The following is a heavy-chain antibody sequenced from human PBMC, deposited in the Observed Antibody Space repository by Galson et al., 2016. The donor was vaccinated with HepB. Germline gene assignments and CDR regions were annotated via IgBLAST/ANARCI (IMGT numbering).Heavy chain of an antibody. CDR1: GYSFTRNW. J-gene: IGHJ4*02. D-gene: IGHD3-10*01. CDR2: IYPGDSDP. Sequence: QSGAEVKKPGESLRISCKGSGYSFTRNWIGWVRQMPGKGLEWMGIIYPGDSDPRYSPSFQGQVTIPADKSFSTAYLQWSSLKASDTAMYYCARPSGWDMSFDYWGQGTLVTVSS. V-gene: IGHV5-51*01. CDR3: ARPSGWDMSFDY.